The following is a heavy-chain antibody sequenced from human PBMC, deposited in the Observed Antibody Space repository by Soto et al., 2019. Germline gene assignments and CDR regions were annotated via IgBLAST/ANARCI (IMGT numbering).Heavy chain of an antibody. CDR3: ASLARHYGWFDP. CDR1: DDSISSSSYY. Sequence: QPQLQESGPGLVKPSETLSLTCTVSDDSISSSSYYWGWIRQPPGKGLEWIGSIYYSGSTYYNPCRKMRVTISLDTSKNPFSLKLSCVTAAAPAVYYCASLARHYGWFDPWGQGTLVTVSS. J-gene: IGHJ5*02. D-gene: IGHD3-10*01. CDR2: IYYSGST. V-gene: IGHV4-39*02.